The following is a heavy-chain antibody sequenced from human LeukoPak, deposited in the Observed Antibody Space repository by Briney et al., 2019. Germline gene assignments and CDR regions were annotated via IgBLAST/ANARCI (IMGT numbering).Heavy chain of an antibody. J-gene: IGHJ3*02. Sequence: SQTLSLTCAVSGGSISSGGYSWSWIRQPPGKGLEWIGYIYYSGSTNYNPSLKSRVTISVDTSKNQFSLKLSSVTAADTAVYYCARHSYYYDSSGYYYPDAFDIWGQGTMVTVSS. D-gene: IGHD3-22*01. CDR3: ARHSYYYDSSGYYYPDAFDI. CDR1: GGSISSGGYS. V-gene: IGHV4-30-4*07. CDR2: IYYSGST.